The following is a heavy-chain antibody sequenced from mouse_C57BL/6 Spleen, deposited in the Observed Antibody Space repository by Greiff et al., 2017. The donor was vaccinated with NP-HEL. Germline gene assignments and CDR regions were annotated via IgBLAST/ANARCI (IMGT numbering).Heavy chain of an antibody. J-gene: IGHJ2*01. CDR2: IDPSDSYT. Sequence: QVQLQQPGAELVMPGASVKLSCKASGYTFTSYWMHWVKQRPGQALEWIGEIDPSDSYTNYNQKFKGKSTLTVDKSSSTAYMQLSSLTSEDSAVYYCARSPYYSNPYYFDYWGQGTTLTVSS. V-gene: IGHV1-69*01. CDR1: GYTFTSYW. CDR3: ARSPYYSNPYYFDY. D-gene: IGHD2-5*01.